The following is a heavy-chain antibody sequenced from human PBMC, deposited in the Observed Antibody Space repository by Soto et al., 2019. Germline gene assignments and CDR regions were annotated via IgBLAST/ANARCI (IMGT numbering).Heavy chain of an antibody. CDR2: IYFSGSGTS. Sequence: SETLSLTCSVSGDFISNTTYYWAWVRQAPGKGLEWVGSIYFSGSGTSHYNPSLKSRVTISVDTSKNQFSLKLSSVTAADTAVYYCASSAFGFWSGSGMDVWGQGTTVTVSS. CDR1: GDFISNTTYY. V-gene: IGHV4-39*07. CDR3: ASSAFGFWSGSGMDV. J-gene: IGHJ6*02. D-gene: IGHD3-3*01.